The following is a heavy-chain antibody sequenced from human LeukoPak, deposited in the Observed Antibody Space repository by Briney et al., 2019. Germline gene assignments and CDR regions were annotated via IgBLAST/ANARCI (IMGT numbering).Heavy chain of an antibody. J-gene: IGHJ4*02. CDR2: IIPVLGVS. D-gene: IGHD6-19*01. CDR1: GGSFSSFV. Sequence: ASVKVCCKASGGSFSSFVITWVRQAPGQGLEWMGRIIPVLGVSNFAQKFQGRVTITADKSTSTAYMELSSLRSEDTAVYYCARDRGYSSGWYYFDYWGQGTLVTVSS. CDR3: ARDRGYSSGWYYFDY. V-gene: IGHV1-69*04.